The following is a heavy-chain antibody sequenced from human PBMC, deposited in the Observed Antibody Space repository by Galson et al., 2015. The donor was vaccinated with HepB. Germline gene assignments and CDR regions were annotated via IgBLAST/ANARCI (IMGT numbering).Heavy chain of an antibody. Sequence: ETLSLTCAVYGGSFSGYYWSWIRQPPGKGLEWIGEINHSGSTNYNPSLKSRVTISVDTSKNQFSLKLSSMTAADTALYYCATMVATNTGFSWLDPWGQGTLVTVSS. J-gene: IGHJ5*02. D-gene: IGHD5-12*01. CDR1: GGSFSGYY. V-gene: IGHV4-34*01. CDR2: INHSGST. CDR3: ATMVATNTGFSWLDP.